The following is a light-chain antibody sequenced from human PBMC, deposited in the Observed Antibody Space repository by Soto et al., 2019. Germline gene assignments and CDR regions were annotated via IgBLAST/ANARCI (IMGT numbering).Light chain of an antibody. V-gene: IGLV3-21*04. CDR3: QVWDRTSDQYV. CDR1: NIGGKG. CDR2: YDS. Sequence: SYELTQPPSVSVAPGKTASITCGGNNIGGKGVHWFQQKPGQAPVLVIYYDSDRPSEIPERFSGSNSGNTATLTISRVEAGDEADYYCQVWDRTSDQYVFGSGTKLTVL. J-gene: IGLJ1*01.